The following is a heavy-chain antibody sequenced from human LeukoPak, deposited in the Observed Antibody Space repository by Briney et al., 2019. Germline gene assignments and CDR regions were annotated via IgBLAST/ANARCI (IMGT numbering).Heavy chain of an antibody. J-gene: IGHJ4*02. CDR2: INAGDGNT. Sequence: GASVKVSCKASGYTFTSYAMHWVRQAPGQRLEWMGWINAGDGNTKYSQKFQGRVTITRDTSASTAYMELSRLRSDDTAVYYCARGNSGGSHNYFDYWGQGTLVTVSS. D-gene: IGHD2-15*01. CDR3: ARGNSGGSHNYFDY. V-gene: IGHV1-3*01. CDR1: GYTFTSYA.